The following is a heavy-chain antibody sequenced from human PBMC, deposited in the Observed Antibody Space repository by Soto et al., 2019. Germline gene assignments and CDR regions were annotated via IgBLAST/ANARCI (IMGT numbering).Heavy chain of an antibody. V-gene: IGHV1-18*01. J-gene: IGHJ4*02. CDR1: GYMFNTYG. Sequence: QVQLVQSGAEVKKPGASVKVSCKASGYMFNTYGITWVRQAPGQGLEWMGWISAYNGNTNYAQKLRGRVTMTTDTSTSTAYMELRSLRSDDTAVFYCARSGRSWNLREFDYWGQGTLVTVSS. CDR2: ISAYNGNT. CDR3: ARSGRSWNLREFDY. D-gene: IGHD6-13*01.